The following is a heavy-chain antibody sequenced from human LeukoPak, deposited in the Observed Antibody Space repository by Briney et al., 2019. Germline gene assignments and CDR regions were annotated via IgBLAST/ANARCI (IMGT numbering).Heavy chain of an antibody. CDR2: INHSGST. V-gene: IGHV4-34*01. J-gene: IGHJ3*02. Sequence: SETLSLTCAVYGGSFSGYYWSWIRQPPGKGLEWIGEINHSGSTNYNPSLKSRVTISVDTSKNQFSLKLSSVTAADTAVYYCARYRLAGACAFDNLGPRKMVTVS. CDR1: GGSFSGYY. D-gene: IGHD6-13*01. CDR3: ARYRLAGACAFDN.